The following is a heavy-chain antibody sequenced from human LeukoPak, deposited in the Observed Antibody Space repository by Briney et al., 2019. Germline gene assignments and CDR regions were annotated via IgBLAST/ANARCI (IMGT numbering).Heavy chain of an antibody. Sequence: GGSLRLSCAASGFMIDDYGMTWVRQAPGKGLEWVATINWNGGSTGYADSVKGRFIISRDNAKNSLYLQMNSLRAEDTAVYYCARALLYYDSSVSAFDIWGQGTMVTVSS. CDR2: INWNGGST. D-gene: IGHD3-22*01. J-gene: IGHJ3*02. V-gene: IGHV3-20*04. CDR1: GFMIDDYG. CDR3: ARALLYYDSSVSAFDI.